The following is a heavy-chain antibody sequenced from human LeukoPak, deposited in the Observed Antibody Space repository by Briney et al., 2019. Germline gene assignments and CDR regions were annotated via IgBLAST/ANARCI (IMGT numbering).Heavy chain of an antibody. CDR3: AKDRVVRGVMGAFDI. J-gene: IGHJ3*02. D-gene: IGHD3-10*01. CDR1: GFTFSSYA. CDR2: ISGSGDNI. V-gene: IGHV3-23*01. Sequence: GGSLRLSCAASGFTFSSYAMSWVRQAPGKGLECVSAISGSGDNIYYADSVKGRFTISRDNSKNTLYLQMNSLRAEDTAVHYCAKDRVVRGVMGAFDIWGQGTMVTVSS.